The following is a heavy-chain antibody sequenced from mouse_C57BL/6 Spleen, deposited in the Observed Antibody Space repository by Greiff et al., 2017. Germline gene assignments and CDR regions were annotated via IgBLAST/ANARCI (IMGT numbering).Heavy chain of an antibody. J-gene: IGHJ4*01. CDR1: GFTFSSYA. CDR3: ARGPTVRAMDY. CDR2: ISDGGSYT. V-gene: IGHV5-4*03. D-gene: IGHD1-1*01. Sequence: DVKLVESGGGLVKPGGSLKLSCAASGFTFSSYAMSWVRQTPEKRLEWVATISDGGSYTYYPDNVKGRFTISRDNAKNNLYLQMSHLKSEDTAMYYCARGPTVRAMDYWGQGTSVTVSS.